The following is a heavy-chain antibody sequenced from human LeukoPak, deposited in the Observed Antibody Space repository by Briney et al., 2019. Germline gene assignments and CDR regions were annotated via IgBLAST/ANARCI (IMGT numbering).Heavy chain of an antibody. CDR1: GFSFNAYY. V-gene: IGHV3-11*01. J-gene: IGHJ4*02. CDR2: ISPSGTTE. Sequence: GRSLRLSCAASGFSFNAYYMSWIRQAPGKGLEWISYISPSGTTEYYIDSVKGRFTISRDNAKNSLYLRMNSLSAEDTAVYYCARTYDSHGYYPDYWGQGTLVTVSS. CDR3: ARTYDSHGYYPDY. D-gene: IGHD3-22*01.